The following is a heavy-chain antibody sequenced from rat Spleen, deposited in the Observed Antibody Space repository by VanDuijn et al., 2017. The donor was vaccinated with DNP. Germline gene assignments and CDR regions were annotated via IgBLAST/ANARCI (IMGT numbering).Heavy chain of an antibody. J-gene: IGHJ4*01. CDR2: IGYQGSGI. Sequence: EVQLVESGGGLVQPGRSLKLSCVASGFTFSDFYMAWVRQAPKKGLEFVASIGYQGSGIYYGASVRGRFTISRDYARSTLHLQMDSLRSEDTATYYCTRPRGSYGGYRVDAWGQGISVSVSS. D-gene: IGHD1-11*01. V-gene: IGHV5-22*01. CDR3: TRPRGSYGGYRVDA. CDR1: GFTFSDFY.